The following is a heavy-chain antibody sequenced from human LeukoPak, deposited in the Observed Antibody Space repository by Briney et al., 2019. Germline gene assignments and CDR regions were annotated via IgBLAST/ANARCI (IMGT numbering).Heavy chain of an antibody. Sequence: GGSLRVSCAASGFIVNGKYMSWVRQAPGKGLEWVSGIHTNDKTYYADSVKGRFTISRDNSKNTLFLQMNTLRAEDTAVYYCATRIAAGGLFFFDYWGQGTLVTVSS. V-gene: IGHV3-53*01. CDR2: IHTNDKT. CDR3: ATRIAAGGLFFFDY. D-gene: IGHD6-13*01. J-gene: IGHJ4*02. CDR1: GFIVNGKY.